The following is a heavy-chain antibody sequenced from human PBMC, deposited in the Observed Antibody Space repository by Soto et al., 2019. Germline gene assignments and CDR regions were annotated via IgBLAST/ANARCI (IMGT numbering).Heavy chain of an antibody. J-gene: IGHJ6*02. Sequence: QVQLVESGGGVVQPGRSLRLSCAASGFTFSSYGMHWVRQAPGKGLEWVAVISYDGSNKYYADSVKGRFTISRDNSQDPLYLQMNSLRAEDTAVYYCPKDGLSSGCYDVYYYSYGMDVWGQGTTVTVSS. V-gene: IGHV3-30*18. CDR2: ISYDGSNK. D-gene: IGHD6-19*01. CDR1: GFTFSSYG. CDR3: PKDGLSSGCYDVYYYSYGMDV.